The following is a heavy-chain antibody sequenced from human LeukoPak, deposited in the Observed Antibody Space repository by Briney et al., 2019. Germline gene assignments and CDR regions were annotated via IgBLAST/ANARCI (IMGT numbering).Heavy chain of an antibody. CDR2: IIPIFGTA. V-gene: IGHV1-69*05. J-gene: IGHJ6*03. CDR1: GGAFSSYA. Sequence: GASVKVSCKASGGAFSSYAISWVRQAPGQGLEWMGGIIPIFGTATYAQKFQGRVTITTDESTSTAYMELSSLRSEDTAVCYCGYYYGSGSQYDYYYYYMDVWGKGTTVTVSS. D-gene: IGHD3-10*01. CDR3: GYYYGSGSQYDYYYYYMDV.